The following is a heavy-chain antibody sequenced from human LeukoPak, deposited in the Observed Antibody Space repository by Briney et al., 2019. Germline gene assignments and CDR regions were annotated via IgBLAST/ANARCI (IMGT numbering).Heavy chain of an antibody. J-gene: IGHJ5*02. CDR1: GYTFTGYY. CDR3: ARYIGDQRDVRQNCFDP. CDR2: INHNSGGT. V-gene: IGHV1-2*02. D-gene: IGHD2-2*01. Sequence: ASVKASCKASGYTFTGYYMHWVRQAPGQGLEGMGWINHNSGGTNYAQKFQGRVTMTRDTSISTAYMELIRLRSHDTAVYYCARYIGDQRDVRQNCFDPWGQGTLVTVSS.